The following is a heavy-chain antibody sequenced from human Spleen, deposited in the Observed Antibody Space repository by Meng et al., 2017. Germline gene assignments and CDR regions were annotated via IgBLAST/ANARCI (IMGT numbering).Heavy chain of an antibody. J-gene: IGHJ5*02. CDR1: GGSISTSGYY. CDR2: IGHSGFT. CDR3: VRSSAWVRTGFDP. Sequence: QPQLQELGPGLVRPSEALSLPCSVSGGSISTSGYYWGWIRQPPGKGLEWIGSIGHSGFTYYTPSLKSRVTVSIDTSRNQFSLWLTSVTAADTAVYYCVRSSAWVRTGFDPWGQGTLVTVSS. V-gene: IGHV4-39*01. D-gene: IGHD6-19*01.